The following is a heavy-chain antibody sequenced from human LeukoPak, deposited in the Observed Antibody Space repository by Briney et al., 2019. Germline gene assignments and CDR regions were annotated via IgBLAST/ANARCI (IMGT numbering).Heavy chain of an antibody. CDR1: GGSISSYY. V-gene: IGHV4-4*07. J-gene: IGHJ4*02. CDR3: ARARYYYDSSGYRYHYFDY. D-gene: IGHD3-22*01. Sequence: SETLSLTCTVSGGSISSYYWSWIRQPAGKGLEWIGRIYTSESTNYNPSLKSRVTMSVDTSKNQFSLKLSSVTAADTAVYYCARARYYYDSSGYRYHYFDYWGQGTLVTVSS. CDR2: IYTSEST.